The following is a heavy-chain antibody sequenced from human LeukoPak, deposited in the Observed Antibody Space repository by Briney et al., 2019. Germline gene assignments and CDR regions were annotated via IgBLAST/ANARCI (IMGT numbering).Heavy chain of an antibody. D-gene: IGHD1-7*01. Sequence: GGSLRLSCAASGFTFSNAWMSWVRQAPGKGLEWVGRIKSKTDGGTTDYAAPVKGRFTISRDDSKNTLYLQMNSLKTEDTAVYYCTTDRPTGELELPDYYYYYMDVWGKGTTVTVSS. CDR1: GFTFSNAW. V-gene: IGHV3-15*01. CDR3: TTDRPTGELELPDYYYYYMDV. J-gene: IGHJ6*03. CDR2: IKSKTDGGTT.